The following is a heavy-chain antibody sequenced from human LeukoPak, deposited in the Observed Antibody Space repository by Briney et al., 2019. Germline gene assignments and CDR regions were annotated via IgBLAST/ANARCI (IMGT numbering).Heavy chain of an antibody. Sequence: SGTLSLTCAVSGGSISSSNWWSWVRQPPGKGLEWIGEIYHSGSTNYNPSLKSRVTISVDKSKNQFSLKLSSVTAADTAVCYCARASYYYDSSAPLPDYWGQGTLVTVSS. CDR2: IYHSGST. D-gene: IGHD3-22*01. CDR3: ARASYYYDSSAPLPDY. CDR1: GGSISSSNW. V-gene: IGHV4-4*02. J-gene: IGHJ4*02.